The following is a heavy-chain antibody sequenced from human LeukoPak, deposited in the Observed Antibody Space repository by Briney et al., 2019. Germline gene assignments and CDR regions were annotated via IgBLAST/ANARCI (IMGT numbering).Heavy chain of an antibody. CDR3: ARDPHFWSGYGAPDAFDI. D-gene: IGHD3-3*02. V-gene: IGHV3-7*01. Sequence: GGSLRLSCAASGFTFSSYWMSWVRQAPGKGLEWVANIKQDGSEKYYVDSVKGRFTISRDNTKNSLYLQMNSLRAEDTAVYYCARDPHFWSGYGAPDAFDIWGQGTMDTVSS. CDR2: IKQDGSEK. J-gene: IGHJ3*02. CDR1: GFTFSSYW.